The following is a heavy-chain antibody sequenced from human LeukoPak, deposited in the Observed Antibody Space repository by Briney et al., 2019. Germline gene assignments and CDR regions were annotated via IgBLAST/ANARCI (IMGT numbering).Heavy chain of an antibody. CDR3: AREAGGGWDYFDY. J-gene: IGHJ4*02. Sequence: PSETLSLTCTVSGGSINSYYWSYIRQPAGKGLDWIGRIYTGGNTNYNPSLKNRVTMSVDTSKNQFSLKLSSVTAADTAVYYCAREAGGGWDYFDYWGQGTLVTVSS. CDR1: GGSINSYY. D-gene: IGHD3-10*01. CDR2: IYTGGNT. V-gene: IGHV4-4*07.